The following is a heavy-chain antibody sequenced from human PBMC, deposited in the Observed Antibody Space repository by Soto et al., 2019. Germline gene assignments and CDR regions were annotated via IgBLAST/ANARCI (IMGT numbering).Heavy chain of an antibody. J-gene: IGHJ4*02. Sequence: VQLVESGGGLVQPGGSLRLSCAASGFTFSRYAMHWVRQAPGKGLEWVAVISYDGSNKYYADSVKGRFTISRDNSKNTLYLQMNSLRAEDTAVYYCARGGDVVVVAAYFDYWGQGTLVTVSS. CDR1: GFTFSRYA. V-gene: IGHV3-30-3*01. CDR2: ISYDGSNK. D-gene: IGHD2-15*01. CDR3: ARGGDVVVVAAYFDY.